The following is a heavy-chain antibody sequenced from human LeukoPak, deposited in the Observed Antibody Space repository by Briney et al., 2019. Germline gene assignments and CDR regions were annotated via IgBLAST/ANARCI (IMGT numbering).Heavy chain of an antibody. CDR1: GGSISSHY. CDR3: ARVGDYDFWSGYYSYYYYYMDV. V-gene: IGHV4-59*11. Sequence: SETLSLTCTVSGGSISSHYWSWIRQPPGKGLEWIGYTYYSGSTNYNPSLKSRVTISVDTSKNQFSLKLSSVTAADTAVYYCARVGDYDFWSGYYSYYYYYMDVWGKGTTVTVSS. J-gene: IGHJ6*03. D-gene: IGHD3-3*01. CDR2: TYYSGST.